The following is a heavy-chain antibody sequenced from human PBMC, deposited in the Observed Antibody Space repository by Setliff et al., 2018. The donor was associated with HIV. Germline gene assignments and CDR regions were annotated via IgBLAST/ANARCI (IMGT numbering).Heavy chain of an antibody. J-gene: IGHJ3*02. CDR1: GGSISSHY. Sequence: PSETLSLTCTVSGGSISSHYWSWIRQPPGKGLEWIGYIYYSGSTNYNPSLKSRVTISVDTSKNQFSLKLSSVTAADTAVYYCARDGPSSSWYFNAFDIWGQGTMVTVSS. V-gene: IGHV4-59*11. CDR3: ARDGPSSSWYFNAFDI. CDR2: IYYSGST. D-gene: IGHD6-13*01.